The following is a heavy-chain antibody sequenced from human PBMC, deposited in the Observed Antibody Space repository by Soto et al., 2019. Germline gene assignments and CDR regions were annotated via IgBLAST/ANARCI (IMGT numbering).Heavy chain of an antibody. CDR1: GGSMNIDHCH. CDR3: ARGTTIWGPYCSGGSCYSWLDWFDP. Sequence: SETLSLTCTVSGGSMNIDHCHWTWIRQAPGKGLEWIGYIHYSGSIQSNPSLQSRLTMSVDTSKNQFSLKLSSVAAADTAVYYCARGTTIWGPYCSGGSCYSWLDWFDPWGQGTLVTVSS. V-gene: IGHV4-30-4*02. J-gene: IGHJ5*02. CDR2: IHYSGSI. D-gene: IGHD2-15*01.